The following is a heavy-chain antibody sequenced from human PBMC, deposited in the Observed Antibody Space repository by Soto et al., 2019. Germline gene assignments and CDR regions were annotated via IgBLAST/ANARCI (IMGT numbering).Heavy chain of an antibody. D-gene: IGHD6-25*01. CDR1: GFTVSSKY. CDR3: AVAPRGERLLDFDY. Sequence: EVQLVESGGGLVQPGGSLRHSCVASGFTVSSKYMSWVRQAPGKGLEWVSVLYSGGSTYYADSVRDRFTISRDNSRNTLYLQMSSLRVEDTAIYYCAVAPRGERLLDFDYWGRGTLVTVSS. CDR2: LYSGGST. J-gene: IGHJ4*02. V-gene: IGHV3-66*01.